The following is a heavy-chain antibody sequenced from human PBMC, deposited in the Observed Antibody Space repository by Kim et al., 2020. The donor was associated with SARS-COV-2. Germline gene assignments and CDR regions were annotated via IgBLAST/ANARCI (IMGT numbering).Heavy chain of an antibody. D-gene: IGHD1-26*01. CDR1: GYRFTSYW. Sequence: GASLKISCKTFGYRFTSYWIGWVRQMPGKGLEWMGVINPGDSETRHSPSFQGQVTISADKSISTAYLQWSSLKASDSAIYYCVRPHSWYSEGGLDYWGQGTLVTVSS. J-gene: IGHJ4*02. CDR2: INPGDSET. V-gene: IGHV5-51*01. CDR3: VRPHSWYSEGGLDY.